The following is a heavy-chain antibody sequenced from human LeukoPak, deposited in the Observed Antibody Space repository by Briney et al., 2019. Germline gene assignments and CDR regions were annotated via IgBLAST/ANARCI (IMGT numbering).Heavy chain of an antibody. J-gene: IGHJ5*02. CDR1: GGTFSSYA. D-gene: IGHD3-10*01. Sequence: ASVKVSCKASGGTFSSYAISWVRQAPGQGLEWMGGIIPIFGTANYAQKFQGRVTITADESTSTAYMELSSLRSEDTAVYYCARGTLLVNWFDPWGQGTLVTVSS. CDR2: IIPIFGTA. CDR3: ARGTLLVNWFDP. V-gene: IGHV1-69*13.